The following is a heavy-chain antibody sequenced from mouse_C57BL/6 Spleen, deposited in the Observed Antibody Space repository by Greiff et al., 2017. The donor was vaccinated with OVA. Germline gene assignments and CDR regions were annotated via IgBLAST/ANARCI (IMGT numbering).Heavy chain of an antibody. V-gene: IGHV1-50*01. Sequence: QVQLQQPGAELVKPGASVKLSCKASGYTFTSYWMQWVKQRPGQGLEWSGEIDPSDSYTNYNQKFKGKATLTVDTSSSTAYMQLSSLTSEDSAVYYCASFYGSSPFYWGQGTLVTVSA. D-gene: IGHD1-1*01. CDR2: IDPSDSYT. J-gene: IGHJ3*01. CDR3: ASFYGSSPFY. CDR1: GYTFTSYW.